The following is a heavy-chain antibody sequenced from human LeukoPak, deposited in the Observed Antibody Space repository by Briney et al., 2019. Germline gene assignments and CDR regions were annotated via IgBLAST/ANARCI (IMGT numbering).Heavy chain of an antibody. Sequence: ASVKVSCKASGYTFIIYYMHWVRQAPGQGLEWMGIVNPSGGSTNYAQKFQGRITTTRDTSTSTVYMELSSLRSEDTAVYYCARGRTMGDYWGQGTLVTVSS. CDR2: VNPSGGST. D-gene: IGHD4/OR15-4a*01. V-gene: IGHV1-46*01. J-gene: IGHJ4*02. CDR3: ARGRTMGDY. CDR1: GYTFIIYY.